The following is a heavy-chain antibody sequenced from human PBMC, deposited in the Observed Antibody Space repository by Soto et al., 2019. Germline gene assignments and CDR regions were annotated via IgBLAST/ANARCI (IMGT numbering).Heavy chain of an antibody. J-gene: IGHJ4*02. Sequence: QVHLVQSGAEVKKPGASVKVSCKASGYTFTTYSMHWVRQTPGHGLEWMGVITPSGGRTSYAQKFNGRVTMTRDTSTSTVHMELSNLRSEDTAVYFCARDGGYDVLTGHFILLYYLDNWGLGTLVTVSS. CDR3: ARDGGYDVLTGHFILLYYLDN. D-gene: IGHD3-9*01. V-gene: IGHV1-46*01. CDR2: ITPSGGRT. CDR1: GYTFTTYS.